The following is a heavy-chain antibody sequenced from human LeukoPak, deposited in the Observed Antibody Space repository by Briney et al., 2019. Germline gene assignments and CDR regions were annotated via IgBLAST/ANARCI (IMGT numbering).Heavy chain of an antibody. CDR1: GGSISSYY. V-gene: IGHV4-59*01. J-gene: IGHJ4*02. CDR2: MYYSGST. CDR3: ASFSKAFDY. Sequence: TSETLSLTCTVSGGSISSYYWSWIRQPPGKGLEWIGYMYYSGSTNYNPSLKSRVTISVDTSKNQFSLKLSSVTAADTAVYYCASFSKAFDYWGQGTLVTVSS. D-gene: IGHD2/OR15-2a*01.